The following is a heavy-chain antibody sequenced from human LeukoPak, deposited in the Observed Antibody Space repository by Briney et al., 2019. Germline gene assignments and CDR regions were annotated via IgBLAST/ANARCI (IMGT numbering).Heavy chain of an antibody. Sequence: GGSLRLSCAASGFTFSSYSMNWVRQAPGKGLEWVSSISSSSYIYYADSVKGRFTISRDNAKNSLYLQMNSLRAEDTAVYYCARDQVGTTTGGDSYWGQGTLVTVSS. D-gene: IGHD1-26*01. CDR3: ARDQVGTTTGGDSY. V-gene: IGHV3-21*01. J-gene: IGHJ4*02. CDR2: ISSSSYI. CDR1: GFTFSSYS.